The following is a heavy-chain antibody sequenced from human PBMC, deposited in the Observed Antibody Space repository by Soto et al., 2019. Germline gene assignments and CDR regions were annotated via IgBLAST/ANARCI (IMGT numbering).Heavy chain of an antibody. V-gene: IGHV3-23*01. Sequence: GGSLRLSCEASGFIFSTYSMTWVRQVPGKGLEWVAAVSPSGDSTYYADSLKGRLTISRDNSKNTVFLQMNSLSADDTGLYYCVKEPDVWGQGXSVTVSS. J-gene: IGHJ6*02. CDR1: GFIFSTYS. CDR2: VSPSGDST. CDR3: VKEPDV.